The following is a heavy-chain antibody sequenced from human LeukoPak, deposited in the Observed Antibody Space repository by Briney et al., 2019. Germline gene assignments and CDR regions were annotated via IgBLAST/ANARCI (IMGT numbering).Heavy chain of an antibody. CDR3: ARSFYDSTGFEWFDP. D-gene: IGHD3-22*01. Sequence: SETLSLTCTVSGGPIGINFWSFIRQPAGKGLEWIGRINTSGRTNYNPSLKSRVTMSLDTSKNQFSLKLTSVTAADTAMYYCARSFYDSTGFEWFDPWGQGTLVTVSS. J-gene: IGHJ5*02. CDR2: INTSGRT. CDR1: GGPIGINF. V-gene: IGHV4-4*07.